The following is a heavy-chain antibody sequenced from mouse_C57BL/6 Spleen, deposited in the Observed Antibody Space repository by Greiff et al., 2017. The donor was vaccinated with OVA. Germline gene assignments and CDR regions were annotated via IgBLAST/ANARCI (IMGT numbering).Heavy chain of an antibody. D-gene: IGHD2-4*01. CDR1: GYTFTSYW. J-gene: IGHJ4*01. V-gene: IGHV1-69*01. CDR2: IDPSDSYT. Sequence: QVQLQQPGAELVMPGASVKLSCKASGYTFTSYWMHWVKQRPGQGLEWIGEIDPSDSYTNYNQKFKGKSTLTVDKSSSTAYMQLSSLTSEDSAVYYCALIYYDYVGYAMDYWGQGTSVTVSS. CDR3: ALIYYDYVGYAMDY.